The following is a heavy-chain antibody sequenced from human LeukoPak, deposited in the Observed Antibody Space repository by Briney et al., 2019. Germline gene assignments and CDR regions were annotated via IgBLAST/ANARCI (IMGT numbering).Heavy chain of an antibody. D-gene: IGHD6-19*01. Sequence: ASVKVSCKASGYTFTSYYMHWVRQAPGQGLEWMGIINPSGGSTSYAQKFQGRVTMTRDTSTSTVYMELTRLRSDDTAVYYCARDVSEIAVAGLAGWGQGTLVTVSS. J-gene: IGHJ4*02. CDR3: ARDVSEIAVAGLAG. V-gene: IGHV1-46*01. CDR1: GYTFTSYY. CDR2: INPSGGST.